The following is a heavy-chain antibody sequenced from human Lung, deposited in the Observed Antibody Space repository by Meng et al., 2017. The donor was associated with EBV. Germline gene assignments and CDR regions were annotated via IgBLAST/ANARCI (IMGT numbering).Heavy chain of an antibody. J-gene: IGHJ4*02. D-gene: IGHD5-18*01. CDR1: GFTFDDYT. Sequence: EGHVGGSGGGLVQPGGSLRLSCAASGFTFDDYTMHWVRQAPGKGLEWVSLISWDGGSTYYADSVKGRFTISRDNSKNSLYLQMNSLRTEDTALYYCAKGLKDTAMDNTGADYWGQGTLVTVSS. V-gene: IGHV3-43*01. CDR3: AKGLKDTAMDNTGADY. CDR2: ISWDGGST.